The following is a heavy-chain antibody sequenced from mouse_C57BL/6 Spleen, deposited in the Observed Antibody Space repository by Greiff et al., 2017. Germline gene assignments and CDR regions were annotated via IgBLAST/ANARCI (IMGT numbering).Heavy chain of an antibody. J-gene: IGHJ2*01. D-gene: IGHD1-1*01. Sequence: VQLVESGAELARPGASVKLSCKASGYTFTSYGISWVKQRTGQGLEWIGEIYPRSGNTYYNEKFKGKATLTADKSSSTAYMELRSLTSEDSAVYFCARSYLYYYGSSYFDYWGQGTTLTVSS. V-gene: IGHV1-81*01. CDR2: IYPRSGNT. CDR1: GYTFTSYG. CDR3: ARSYLYYYGSSYFDY.